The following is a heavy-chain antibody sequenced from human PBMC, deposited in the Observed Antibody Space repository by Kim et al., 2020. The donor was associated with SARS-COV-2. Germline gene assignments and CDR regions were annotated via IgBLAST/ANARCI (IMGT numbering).Heavy chain of an antibody. CDR3: AGGLTMILMQN. Sequence: TNYADCVKGRFTISRDNAKNTLYLQMNSLRAEDTAVYYCAGGLTMILMQNWGQGTLVTVSS. J-gene: IGHJ4*02. CDR2: T. D-gene: IGHD3-22*01. V-gene: IGHV3-74*01.